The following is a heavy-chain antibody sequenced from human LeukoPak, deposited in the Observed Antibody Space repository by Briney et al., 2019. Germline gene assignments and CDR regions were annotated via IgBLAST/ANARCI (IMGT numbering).Heavy chain of an antibody. V-gene: IGHV3-7*01. D-gene: IGHD3-16*01. CDR3: ARVMSTSVWRSYGSYYYYLYNDI. CDR1: GFTFSSYW. CDR2: IKQDGSEK. J-gene: IGHJ6*03. Sequence: PGGSLRLSCAASGFTFSSYWMSWVRQAPGKGLEWVANIKQDGSEKYSVDSVKGRFTISRDNAKNSLYMQMNSLRAEDTAVYYCARVMSTSVWRSYGSYYYYLYNDIWGKGTTVTVSS.